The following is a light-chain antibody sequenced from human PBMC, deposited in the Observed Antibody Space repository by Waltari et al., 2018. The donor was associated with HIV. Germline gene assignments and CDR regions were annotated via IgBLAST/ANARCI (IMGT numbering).Light chain of an antibody. V-gene: IGKV3-11*01. CDR1: EDVSTY. CDR2: DAS. Sequence: EIVLTQSPATLYLSPGDRATLSCRASEDVSTYLAWYQQRSGQSPRPLIYDASVRATGVPARFSGSGSGTDFTLTISSLDPEDFAVYYCQQRSNWPPAPTFGGGTKVEIK. J-gene: IGKJ4*01. CDR3: QQRSNWPPAPT.